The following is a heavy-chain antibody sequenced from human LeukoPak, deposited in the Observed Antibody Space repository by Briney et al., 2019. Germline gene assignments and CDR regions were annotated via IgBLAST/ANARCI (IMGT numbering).Heavy chain of an antibody. J-gene: IGHJ2*01. Sequence: GGSLRLSCAASGFTVSGNHMSWVRQSPEKGLEWVAIIESSGDMVYANSVKGRFTISRDNSKNTVSLQLNSLRAEDTAMYYCARATYSRYWYFDPWGRGTLGTVSS. CDR1: GFTVSGNH. V-gene: IGHV3-66*01. CDR2: IESSGDM. CDR3: ARATYSRYWYFDP. D-gene: IGHD1-26*01.